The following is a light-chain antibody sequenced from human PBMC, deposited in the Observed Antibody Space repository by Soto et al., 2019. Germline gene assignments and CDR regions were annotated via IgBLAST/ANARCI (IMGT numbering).Light chain of an antibody. CDR1: QGISNY. J-gene: IGKJ1*01. CDR3: HKYNRAPWT. Sequence: DIQMTQSPSSLSASVGDRVTITCRASQGISNYLAWYQQKPGKGPKFLIYAASTLQSGVPSRFSGSGSGTDFSLTITSLQPEDVATYYCHKYNRAPWTFGQGTKVEIK. V-gene: IGKV1-27*01. CDR2: AAS.